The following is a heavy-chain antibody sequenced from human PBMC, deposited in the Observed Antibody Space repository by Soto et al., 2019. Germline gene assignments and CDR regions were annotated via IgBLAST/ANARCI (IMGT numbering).Heavy chain of an antibody. J-gene: IGHJ6*02. CDR1: GDRVSSNSAA. D-gene: IGHD3-3*01. CDR3: ARAGDYDSWSGYTSQYYYYGMDV. CDR2: TYYRSKWYN. V-gene: IGHV6-1*01. Sequence: PSPTLSLTCAISGDRVSSNSAAWNWIRQSPSRGLEWLGRTYYRSKWYNDYAVSVKSRITINPDTSKNQFSLQLNSVTPEDTAVYYCARAGDYDSWSGYTSQYYYYGMDVWGQGTTGTVS.